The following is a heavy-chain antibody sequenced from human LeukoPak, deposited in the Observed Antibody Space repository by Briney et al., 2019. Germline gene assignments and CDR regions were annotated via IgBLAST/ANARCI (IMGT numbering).Heavy chain of an antibody. CDR3: AKDLYGDFFGDY. J-gene: IGHJ4*02. Sequence: GGSLRLSCAASGFTFRIYAMTWVRQAPGKGLEWVSAISDSGGNTHYADSVKGRLTISRDNSKNTLNLQMNSLRAEDTAVYYCAKDLYGDFFGDYWGQGTLVTVSS. D-gene: IGHD4-17*01. CDR1: GFTFRIYA. CDR2: ISDSGGNT. V-gene: IGHV3-23*01.